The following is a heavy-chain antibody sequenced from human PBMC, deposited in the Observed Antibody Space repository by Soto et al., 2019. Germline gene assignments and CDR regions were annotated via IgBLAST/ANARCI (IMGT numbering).Heavy chain of an antibody. V-gene: IGHV3-33*01. J-gene: IGHJ4*02. CDR2: IWQDGRND. D-gene: IGHD1-26*01. CDR3: ARGRYSKSLGLYIDV. CDR1: GFTFSTYG. Sequence: QVQLVESGGGVVQPGKALRLSCAASGFTFSTYGMHWVRQAPGKGLEWVAMIWQDGRNDYYGDSVKGRFSVSRDNSKNTLSLQMSGLRAEDMALYYCARGRYSKSLGLYIDVWGQGTLVTVSS.